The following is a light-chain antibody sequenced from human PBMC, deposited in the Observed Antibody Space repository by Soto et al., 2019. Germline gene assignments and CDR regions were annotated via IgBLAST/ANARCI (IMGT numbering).Light chain of an antibody. Sequence: DIQLTQSPSFLSASVGDRVTITCRASQGISSYLAWYQQKPGKAPKLLIYAASTLQSGVPSRFSGSGSGTEFTLTISSLQPEDFATYYCQQSRTFGQGTKVEIK. CDR1: QGISSY. J-gene: IGKJ1*01. V-gene: IGKV1-9*01. CDR3: QQSRT. CDR2: AAS.